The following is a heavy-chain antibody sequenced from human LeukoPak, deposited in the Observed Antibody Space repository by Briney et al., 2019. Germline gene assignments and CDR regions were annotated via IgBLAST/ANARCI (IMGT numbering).Heavy chain of an antibody. D-gene: IGHD3-3*01. J-gene: IGHJ4*02. CDR3: ARHDGDFWSGYSVY. Sequence: PSETLSLTCTVSGGSISSYYWSWIRQPPGKGLEWIGYIYYSGSTNYNPSLKSRVTISVDTSKNQFSLKLSSVTAADTAVYYCARHDGDFWSGYSVYWGQGTLVTVSS. CDR2: IYYSGST. V-gene: IGHV4-59*01. CDR1: GGSISSYY.